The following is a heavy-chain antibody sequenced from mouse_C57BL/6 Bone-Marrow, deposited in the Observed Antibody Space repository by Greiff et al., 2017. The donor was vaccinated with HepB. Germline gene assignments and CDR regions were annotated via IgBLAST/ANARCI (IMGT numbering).Heavy chain of an antibody. D-gene: IGHD2-3*01. J-gene: IGHJ1*03. CDR2: SRNKANDYTT. Sequence: EVKLVESGGGLVQSGRSLRLSCATSGFTFSDFYMEWVRQAPGKGLEWIAASRNKANDYTTGYSASVKGRFIVSRDTSQSILYLQMNALRAEDTAIYYCARDAHDGSDWYFDVWGTGTTVTVSS. CDR1: GFTFSDFY. CDR3: ARDAHDGSDWYFDV. V-gene: IGHV7-1*01.